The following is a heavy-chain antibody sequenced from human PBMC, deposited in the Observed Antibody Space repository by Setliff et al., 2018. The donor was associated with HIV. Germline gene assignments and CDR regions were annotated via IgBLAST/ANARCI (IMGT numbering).Heavy chain of an antibody. D-gene: IGHD3-10*01. J-gene: IGHJ5*02. CDR2: IYYVGWS. CDR1: GGSLQGYY. V-gene: IGHV4-4*07. Sequence: SETLSLTCSVSGGSLQGYYWSWIRRPAGKGLQWIGRIYYVGWSKYNPSLEDRVTMSVDTSNNQFSLSLTSVTAADTAVYYCVRSIHGGGSEPFDTWGQGSLVTVSS. CDR3: VRSIHGGGSEPFDT.